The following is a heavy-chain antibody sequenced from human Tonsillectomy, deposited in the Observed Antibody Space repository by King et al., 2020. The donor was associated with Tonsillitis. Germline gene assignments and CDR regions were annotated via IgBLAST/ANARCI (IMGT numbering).Heavy chain of an antibody. V-gene: IGHV3-30*02. CDR3: AKEANWGFNF. Sequence: VQLVESGGGVVQPGGSLRLSCVASGFPFSYYGMNWVRQAPGNGLEWVAVVRDEGGDKYYADSVKGRFTISRDNSRNTLYLQMSSLRLEDTAVYYCAKEANWGFNFWGQGTLVTVSS. CDR2: VRDEGGDK. D-gene: IGHD3-16*01. J-gene: IGHJ4*02. CDR1: GFPFSYYG.